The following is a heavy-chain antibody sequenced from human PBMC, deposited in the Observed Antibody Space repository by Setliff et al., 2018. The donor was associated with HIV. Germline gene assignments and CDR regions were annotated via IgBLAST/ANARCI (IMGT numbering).Heavy chain of an antibody. V-gene: IGHV1-18*01. CDR1: GGTFSSYG. CDR2: ISAYDGNT. CDR3: ARSPYSGRLVP. J-gene: IGHJ5*02. Sequence: ASVKVSCKASGGTFSSYGISWVRQAPGQGLEWMGWISAYDGNTNYEQKFQGRVTMTTDTSTSTAYMELRSLRSDDTAVYFCARSPYSGRLVPWGQGTLVTVSS. D-gene: IGHD5-12*01.